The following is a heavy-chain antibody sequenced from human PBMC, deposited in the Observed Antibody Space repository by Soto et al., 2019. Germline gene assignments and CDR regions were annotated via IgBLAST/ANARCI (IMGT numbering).Heavy chain of an antibody. CDR3: ARDLTVVVVAAMANDAFDI. D-gene: IGHD2-15*01. V-gene: IGHV1-18*01. Sequence: VASVKVSFKASGYTFTSYGISWVRQAPGQGLEWMGWISAYNGNTNYAQKLQGRVTMTTDTSTSTAYMELRSLRSDDTAVYYCARDLTVVVVAAMANDAFDIWGQGTMVTVSS. J-gene: IGHJ3*02. CDR1: GYTFTSYG. CDR2: ISAYNGNT.